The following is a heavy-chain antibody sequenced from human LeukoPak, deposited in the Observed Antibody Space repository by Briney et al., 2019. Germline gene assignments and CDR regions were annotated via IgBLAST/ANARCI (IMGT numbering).Heavy chain of an antibody. J-gene: IGHJ5*02. CDR3: ARDRAVWFGELVARGWFDP. V-gene: IGHV4-31*03. CDR2: IYYSGST. Sequence: TLSLTCTVSGGSISSGGYYWSWIRQHPGKGLEWIGYIYYSGSTYYNPSLKSRVTISVDTSKNQFSLKLSSVTAADTAVYYCARDRAVWFGELVARGWFDPWGQGTLVTVSS. D-gene: IGHD3-10*01. CDR1: GGSISSGGYY.